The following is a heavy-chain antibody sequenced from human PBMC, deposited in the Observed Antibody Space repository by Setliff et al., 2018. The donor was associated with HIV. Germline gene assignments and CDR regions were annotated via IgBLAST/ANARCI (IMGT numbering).Heavy chain of an antibody. Sequence: KPSETLRLSCAVSGFTISNYYMTWIRQAPGKGLEWISYVSDSGSSIDYADSVKGRFAMSRDTAKDSVFLQMTDLRAEDTAVYYCARDRGGAYLYFDYWGQGVLVTVSS. CDR2: VSDSGSSI. CDR1: GFTISNYY. D-gene: IGHD1-26*01. V-gene: IGHV3-11*04. J-gene: IGHJ4*02. CDR3: ARDRGGAYLYFDY.